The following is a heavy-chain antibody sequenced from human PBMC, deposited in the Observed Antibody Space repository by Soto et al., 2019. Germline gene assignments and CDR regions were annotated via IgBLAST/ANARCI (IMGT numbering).Heavy chain of an antibody. CDR3: VQTTGWPGFDF. CDR2: IYGGGTT. CDR1: GFTVSSKY. V-gene: IGHV3-53*01. J-gene: IGHJ4*02. Sequence: EVQLVESGGGLIQPGGSLRLSCAASGFTVSSKYMTWVRQAPGKGLEWVSVIYGGGTTYYADSVKGRFTISRDNSKKTLYLQVNSLRAEATAVYYCVQTTGWPGFDFWGQGTLVTVSS. D-gene: IGHD6-19*01.